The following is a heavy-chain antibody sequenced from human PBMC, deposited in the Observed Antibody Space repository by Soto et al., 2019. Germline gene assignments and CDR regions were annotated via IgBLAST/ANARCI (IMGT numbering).Heavy chain of an antibody. CDR1: VGSISSYY. CDR3: ARDTAWEAAGYYYYYGMDV. Sequence: SETLSLTCTISVGSISSYYLSWIRHPAGNGLEWIGRIYTSGSTNYNPSLKSRVTMSVDTSKNQFSLKLSSVTAADTDVYYCARDTAWEAAGYYYYYGMDVWGQGTPVTVSS. CDR2: IYTSGST. D-gene: IGHD6-13*01. J-gene: IGHJ6*02. V-gene: IGHV4-4*07.